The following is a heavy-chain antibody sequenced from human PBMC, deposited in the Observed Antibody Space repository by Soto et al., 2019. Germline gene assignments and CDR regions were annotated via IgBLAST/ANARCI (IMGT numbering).Heavy chain of an antibody. CDR2: TYYRSKWYN. D-gene: IGHD1-26*01. CDR1: GDSVSSNSAA. J-gene: IGHJ6*02. Sequence: LSQTLSLTCAISGDSVSSNSAAWNWIRQSPSRGLEWLGRTYYRSKWYNDYAVSVKSRITINPDTSKNQFSLQLNSVTPEDTAVYYCARDCRSGSCRPPHYGMDVWGQGTTVTVSS. V-gene: IGHV6-1*01. CDR3: ARDCRSGSCRPPHYGMDV.